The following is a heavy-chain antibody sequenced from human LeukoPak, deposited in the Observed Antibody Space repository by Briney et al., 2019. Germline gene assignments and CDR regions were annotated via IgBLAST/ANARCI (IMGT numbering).Heavy chain of an antibody. J-gene: IGHJ4*02. D-gene: IGHD2-15*01. Sequence: GGSLRLSCAASGFTVSTNYMNWVRQAPGKGLEWVSFISGSGGNTYYADSVKGRVTISRDNSKNTLYLQMNSLRAEDTALYYCAKFRGGSNQALYFDYWGQGTLVTVSS. CDR1: GFTVSTNY. V-gene: IGHV3-23*01. CDR3: AKFRGGSNQALYFDY. CDR2: ISGSGGNT.